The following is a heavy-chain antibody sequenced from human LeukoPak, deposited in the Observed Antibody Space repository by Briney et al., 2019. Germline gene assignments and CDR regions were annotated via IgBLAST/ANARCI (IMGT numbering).Heavy chain of an antibody. V-gene: IGHV4-39*01. D-gene: IGHD3-10*01. CDR1: GGSISSSSDY. Sequence: SETLSLTCTVSGGSISSSSDYWGWIRQPPGKGLEWIGSIYYSGSTYYNPSLKSRVTISVDTSKNQFSLKLSSVTAADTAVYYCARPYYGSGGYYTYFDYWGQGTLVTVSS. J-gene: IGHJ4*02. CDR2: IYYSGST. CDR3: ARPYYGSGGYYTYFDY.